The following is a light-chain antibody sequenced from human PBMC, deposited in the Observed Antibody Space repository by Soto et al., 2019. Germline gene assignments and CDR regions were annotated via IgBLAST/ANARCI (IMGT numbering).Light chain of an antibody. CDR1: SSDIGGYNY. CDR3: SSYTSSSTLGV. CDR2: EVS. V-gene: IGLV2-14*01. Sequence: QSALAQPASVSGSPGQSITISCTGTSSDIGGYNYVSWYQQYPGNAPKLMISEVSTLLSGISNRFSGFKSANTAFLLISVLQAEDEADYFCSSYTSSSTLGVVGTGTKVTVL. J-gene: IGLJ1*01.